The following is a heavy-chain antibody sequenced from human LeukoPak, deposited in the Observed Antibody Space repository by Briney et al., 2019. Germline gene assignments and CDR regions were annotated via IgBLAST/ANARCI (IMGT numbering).Heavy chain of an antibody. CDR1: AYIFTAHY. D-gene: IGHD6-6*01. V-gene: IGHV1-2*02. CDR3: ARGAFSSSSAYKIYYMDV. Sequence: ASVKVSCKASAYIFTAHYMHWVRQEPGQGLEWMGWINPDTGGTNYAQKFRDRVTMTSDTSIRTAYMELSRLTSDDTAVYYCARGAFSSSSAYKIYYMDVWGKGTTVTVSS. J-gene: IGHJ6*03. CDR2: INPDTGGT.